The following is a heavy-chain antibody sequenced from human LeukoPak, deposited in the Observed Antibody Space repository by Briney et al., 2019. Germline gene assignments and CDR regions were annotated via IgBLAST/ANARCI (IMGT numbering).Heavy chain of an antibody. V-gene: IGHV3-9*01. CDR1: GFTFDDYA. Sequence: AGGSLRLSCAASGFTFDDYAMHWVRQAPGKGLEWVSGISWNSGSIGYADSVKGRFTISRDNAKNSLYLQMNSLRAEDTAVYYCARVYYSNSYDYWYFDLWGRGTLVTVSS. CDR2: ISWNSGSI. J-gene: IGHJ2*01. CDR3: ARVYYSNSYDYWYFDL. D-gene: IGHD6-13*01.